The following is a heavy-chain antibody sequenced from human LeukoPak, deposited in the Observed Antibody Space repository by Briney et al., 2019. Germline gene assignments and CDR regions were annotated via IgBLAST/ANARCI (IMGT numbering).Heavy chain of an antibody. J-gene: IGHJ4*02. D-gene: IGHD3-22*01. V-gene: IGHV3-30-3*01. CDR3: ARDYYDSSGYYNYADY. CDR1: GFTFSSYA. CDR2: ISYDGSNK. Sequence: PGRSLRLSCAASGFTFSSYAMHWARQAPGKGLEWVAVISYDGSNKYYADSVKGRFTISRDNSKNTLYLQMNSLRAEDTAVYYCARDYYDSSGYYNYADYWGQGTLVTVSS.